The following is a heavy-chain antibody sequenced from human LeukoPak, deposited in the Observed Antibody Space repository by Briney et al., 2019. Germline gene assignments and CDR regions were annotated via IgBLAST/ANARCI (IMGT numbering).Heavy chain of an antibody. CDR3: AKGLHSYDSSGYYY. J-gene: IGHJ4*02. V-gene: IGHV3-23*01. CDR1: GFTFSSYG. Sequence: GGSLRLSCAASGFTFSSYGMSWVRQAPGKGLEWVSAISGSGGSTYYADSVKGRFTISRDNSKNTLYLQMNSLRAEDTAVYYCAKGLHSYDSSGYYYWGQGTLVTVSS. CDR2: ISGSGGST. D-gene: IGHD3-22*01.